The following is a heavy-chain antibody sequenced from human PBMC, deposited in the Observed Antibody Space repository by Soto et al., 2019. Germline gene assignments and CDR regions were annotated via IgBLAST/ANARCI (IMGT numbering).Heavy chain of an antibody. V-gene: IGHV3-33*01. CDR2: IWYDGSNK. CDR1: GFTFSSYG. CDR3: ARAPQRPYYDFWSGYYAAPHYYYYGMDA. J-gene: IGHJ6*02. D-gene: IGHD3-3*01. Sequence: GGSLRLSCAASGFTFSSYGMHWVRQAPGKGLEWVAVIWYDGSNKYYADSVKGRFTISRDNSKNTLYLQMNSLRAEDTAVYYCARAPQRPYYDFWSGYYAAPHYYYYGMDAWGQGTTVTVSS.